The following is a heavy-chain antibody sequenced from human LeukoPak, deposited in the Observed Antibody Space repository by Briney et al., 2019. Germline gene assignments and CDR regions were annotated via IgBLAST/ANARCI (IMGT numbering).Heavy chain of an antibody. V-gene: IGHV1-8*01. CDR3: ARGGHKQWLVRLRYYGMDV. CDR2: MNPNSGNT. J-gene: IGHJ6*02. CDR1: GYTFTSYD. D-gene: IGHD6-19*01. Sequence: ASVKVSCKASGYTFTSYDINWVRQATGQGLEWMGWMNPNSGNTGYAQKFQGRVTMTRNTSISTAYTELSSLRSEDTAVYYCARGGHKQWLVRLRYYGMDVWGQGTTVTVSS.